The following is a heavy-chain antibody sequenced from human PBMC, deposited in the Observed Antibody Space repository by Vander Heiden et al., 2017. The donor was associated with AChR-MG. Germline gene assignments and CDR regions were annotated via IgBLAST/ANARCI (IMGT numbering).Heavy chain of an antibody. CDR3: AKLLYDSSGYYYHGMDV. V-gene: IGHV3-23*01. CDR1: GFTFSSHA. CDR2: ISGSGGST. J-gene: IGHJ6*02. D-gene: IGHD3-22*01. Sequence: EVQLLESGGGLVQPGGSLRLSCAASGFTFSSHAMSWVRQAPGKGLEWVSAISGSGGSTYYADSVKGRFTISRDNSKNTLYLQMNSLRAEDTAVYYCAKLLYDSSGYYYHGMDVWGQGTTVTVSS.